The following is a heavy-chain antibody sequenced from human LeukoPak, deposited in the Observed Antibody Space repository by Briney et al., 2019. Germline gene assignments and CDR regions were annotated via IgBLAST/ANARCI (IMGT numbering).Heavy chain of an antibody. Sequence: PSETLSLTCTVSGGSISSYYWSWIRQPPGKGLEWIGYIYYSGSTNYNPSLKSRVTMSVDTSKNQFSLKLSSVTAADTAVYYCARDRVDLWGTDTFDYWGPGTLVTVSS. J-gene: IGHJ4*02. V-gene: IGHV4-59*12. CDR1: GGSISSYY. CDR2: IYYSGST. D-gene: IGHD1-14*01. CDR3: ARDRVDLWGTDTFDY.